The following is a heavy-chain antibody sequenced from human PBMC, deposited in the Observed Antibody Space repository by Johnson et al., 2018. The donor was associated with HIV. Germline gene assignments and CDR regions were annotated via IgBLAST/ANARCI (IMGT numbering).Heavy chain of an antibody. D-gene: IGHD6-13*01. CDR2: ISGSGGST. V-gene: IGHV3-23*04. CDR1: GFTFSSYA. J-gene: IGHJ3*02. CDR3: ARVPSRSSWYTGIFDT. Sequence: VQLVESGGGVVQPGRSLRLSCAASGFTFSSYAMSWVRQAPGKGLEWVSAISGSGGSTYYADSVKGRFTISRDNSKNTLYVQMNSLRADDTAVYYCARVPSRSSWYTGIFDTWGQGTVVTVSS.